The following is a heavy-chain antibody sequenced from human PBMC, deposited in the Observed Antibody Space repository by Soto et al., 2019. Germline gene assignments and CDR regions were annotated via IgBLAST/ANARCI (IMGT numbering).Heavy chain of an antibody. CDR3: ARAAFASSYYEDHWVCDI. D-gene: IGHD1-26*01. CDR1: GYSFTAYY. V-gene: IGHV1-2*04. CDR2: INPNSGDT. J-gene: IGHJ2*01. Sequence: QVQLVQSGAEVKTPGASVKVSCKASGYSFTAYYMHWVRQAPGQGLEWMGWINPNSGDTKYAQKFQGWVTLPRDSAVVAVVMEFIPLTSDDTAVYFWARAAFASSYYEDHWVCDIWGRGTLVTLSS.